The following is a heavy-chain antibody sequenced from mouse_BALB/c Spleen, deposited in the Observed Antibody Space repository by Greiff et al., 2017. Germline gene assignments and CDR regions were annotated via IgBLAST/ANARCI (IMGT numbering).Heavy chain of an antibody. J-gene: IGHJ3*01. V-gene: IGHV5-6-5*01. CDR3: ARGSGAY. CDR2: ISSGGST. Sequence: EVQGVESGGGLVKPGGSLKLSCAASGFTFSSYAMSWVRQTPEKRLEWVASISSGGSTYYPDSVKGRFTISRDNARNILYLQMSSLRSEDTAMYYCARGSGAYWGQGTLVTVSA. CDR1: GFTFSSYA.